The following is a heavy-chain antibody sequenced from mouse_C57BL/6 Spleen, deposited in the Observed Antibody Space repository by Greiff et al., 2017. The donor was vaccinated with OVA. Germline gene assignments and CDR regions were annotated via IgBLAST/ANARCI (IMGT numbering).Heavy chain of an antibody. V-gene: IGHV1-15*01. CDR2: IDPETGGT. Sequence: QVHVKQSGAELVRPGASVTLSCKASGYTFTDYEMHWVKQTPVHGLEWIGAIDPETGGTAYNQKFKGKAILTADKSSSTAYMELRSLTSEDSAVYYCTSSIPVKDYWGQGTTLTVSS. CDR3: TSSIPVKDY. CDR1: GYTFTDYE. J-gene: IGHJ2*01.